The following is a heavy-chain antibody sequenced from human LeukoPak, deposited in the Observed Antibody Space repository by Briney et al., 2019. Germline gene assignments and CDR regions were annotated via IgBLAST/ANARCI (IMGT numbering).Heavy chain of an antibody. D-gene: IGHD3-10*01. V-gene: IGHV3-49*04. J-gene: IGHJ4*02. CDR1: GFTFGDYS. CDR2: IRSKTYGGTT. CDR3: TGSFGQLTFFDY. Sequence: GGSLRLSCTASGFTFGDYSMSWVRQAPGKGLEWVGFIRSKTYGGTTEYAASVKGRFTISRDDPKSIAYLQINSLKTEDTAVYYCTGSFGQLTFFDYWGQGTLVTVSS.